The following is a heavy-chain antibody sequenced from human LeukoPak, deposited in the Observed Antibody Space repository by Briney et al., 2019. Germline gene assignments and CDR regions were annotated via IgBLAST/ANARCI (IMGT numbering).Heavy chain of an antibody. Sequence: GRSLRLSFSASGFTFSSYWVHWVRQVPGKGLVWVARINPGGSSITYADSVKGRFTISRDNAKNTLYLQMDSLRAEDTGVYYCARSNQADDYWGQGTLVTVSS. CDR1: GFTFSSYW. CDR3: ARSNQADDY. J-gene: IGHJ4*02. D-gene: IGHD1-14*01. V-gene: IGHV3-74*01. CDR2: INPGGSSI.